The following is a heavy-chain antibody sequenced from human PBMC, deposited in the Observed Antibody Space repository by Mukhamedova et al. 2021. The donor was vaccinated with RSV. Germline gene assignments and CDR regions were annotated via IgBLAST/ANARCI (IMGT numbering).Heavy chain of an antibody. V-gene: IGHV4-39*07. CDR2: GST. CDR3: ASHYYDSSGYSLYWYFDL. Sequence: GSTYYNPSLKSRVTISVDTSKNQFSLKLSSVTAAETAVYYCASHYYDSSGYSLYWYFDLWGRGTLVTVSS. D-gene: IGHD3-22*01. J-gene: IGHJ2*01.